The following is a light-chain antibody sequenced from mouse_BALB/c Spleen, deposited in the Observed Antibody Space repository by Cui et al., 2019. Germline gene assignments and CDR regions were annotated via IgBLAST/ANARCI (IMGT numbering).Light chain of an antibody. CDR1: QSLLTGGNQKNY. Sequence: DIVMTQSPSSLTITAGEKVTMSCKASQSLLTGGNQKNYLPWYQQKPGQPPKLLIYGASTRESGVPDRFRGSGSGTDFTLTISSVQAEDLAVYYCQNDYSYPLTFGAGTKLELK. J-gene: IGKJ5*01. CDR3: QNDYSYPLT. CDR2: GAS. V-gene: IGKV8-19*01.